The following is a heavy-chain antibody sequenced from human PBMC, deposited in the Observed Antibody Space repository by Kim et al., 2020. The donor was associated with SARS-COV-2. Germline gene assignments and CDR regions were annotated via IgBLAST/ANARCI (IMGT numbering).Heavy chain of an antibody. J-gene: IGHJ4*02. D-gene: IGHD3-3*01. CDR3: GRALEWLLDY. V-gene: IGHV3-33*01. Sequence: GGSLRLSCVASGFTFSNYGMHWVRQAPGKGLEWVAVIWYDGSNKYYAASMKGRFTISRDNSKNTLYLQMNSLRAEDTAVYYCGRALEWLLDYWGQGTLVT. CDR1: GFTFSNYG. CDR2: IWYDGSNK.